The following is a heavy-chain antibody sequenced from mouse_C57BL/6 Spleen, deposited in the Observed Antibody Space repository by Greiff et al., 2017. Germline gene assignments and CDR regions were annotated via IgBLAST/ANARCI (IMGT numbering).Heavy chain of an antibody. CDR3: ARVAPYSNYVYYAMDY. CDR2: IDPSDSYP. D-gene: IGHD2-5*01. J-gene: IGHJ4*01. CDR1: GYTFTSYW. V-gene: IGHV1-69*01. Sequence: VQLQQPGAELVMPGASVKLSCKASGYTFTSYWMHWVKQRPGQGLEWIGEIDPSDSYPNYNQKFKGKSTLTVDKSSSTASMQLSSLTSEDSAVYYCARVAPYSNYVYYAMDYWGQGTTLTVSS.